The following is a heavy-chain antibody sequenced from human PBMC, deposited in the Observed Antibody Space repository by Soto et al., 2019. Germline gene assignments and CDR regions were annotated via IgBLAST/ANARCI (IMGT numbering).Heavy chain of an antibody. CDR2: INPNVGGT. D-gene: IGHD3-16*01. CDR3: ARGGREVPRIPYDT. CDR1: GYTFSDYY. V-gene: IGHV1-2*02. J-gene: IGHJ5*02. Sequence: QVQLVQSGAEVKKPGASVYVSCKASGYTFSDYYVHWVRQAPGQGLEWMGWINPNVGGTNYARKFQGRVTMTRDPSISTVYMKLTRLSPDDTAIYYCARGGREVPRIPYDTWGQGPRVTVSS.